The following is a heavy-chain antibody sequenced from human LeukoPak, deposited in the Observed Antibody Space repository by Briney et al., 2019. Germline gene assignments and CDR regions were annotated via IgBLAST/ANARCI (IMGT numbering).Heavy chain of an antibody. CDR1: GFTFSTYW. Sequence: GGSLRLSCAASGFTFSTYWMTWVRQAPGKGLEWVANINQAGSEKYYVDSVKGRFTISRDNAKNSLFLRMNGLRVEDTAVYYCARDTGIFHYWGQGTLVTVSS. CDR2: INQAGSEK. J-gene: IGHJ4*02. D-gene: IGHD2-8*02. CDR3: ARDTGIFHY. V-gene: IGHV3-7*04.